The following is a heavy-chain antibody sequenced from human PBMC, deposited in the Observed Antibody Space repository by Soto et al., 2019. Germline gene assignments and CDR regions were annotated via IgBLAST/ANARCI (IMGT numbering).Heavy chain of an antibody. D-gene: IGHD3-10*01. CDR2: INHSGST. CDR3: ARDYGGNFDY. J-gene: IGHJ4*02. CDR1: GVSFSGYY. V-gene: IGHV4-34*01. Sequence: PPDTLSLTCAVYGVSFSGYYWNWIRQPPGKGLEWIGEINHSGSTNYNPSLKSRVTISVDTSKNQFSLKLSSVTAADTAVYYCARDYGGNFDYWGQGTLVSVSS.